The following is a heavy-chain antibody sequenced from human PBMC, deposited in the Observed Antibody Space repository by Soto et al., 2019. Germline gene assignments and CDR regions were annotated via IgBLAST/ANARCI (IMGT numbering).Heavy chain of an antibody. CDR3: ARGSGYYYYYGMDV. D-gene: IGHD6-19*01. CDR1: GYTFTSYD. J-gene: IGHJ6*02. CDR2: MNPNSGNT. Sequence: ASVKVSCKASGYTFTSYDINWVRQATGQGLEWMGWMNPNSGNTGYAQKFQGRVTMTRNTSISTAYMELSSLRSEDTAVYYCARGSGYYYYYGMDVWGQGTKVTVSS. V-gene: IGHV1-8*01.